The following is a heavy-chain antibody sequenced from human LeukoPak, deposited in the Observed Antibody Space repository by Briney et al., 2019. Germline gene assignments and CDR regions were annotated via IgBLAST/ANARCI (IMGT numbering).Heavy chain of an antibody. Sequence: SGPGLVKPSQTLSLTCTVSGGSISSYYWSWIRQPPGKGLEWIGYIYYSGSTNYNPSLKSRVTISVDTSKNQFSLKLSSVTAADTAVYYCATFIAAAAYNWFDPWGQGTLVTVSS. CDR3: ATFIAAAAYNWFDP. CDR2: IYYSGST. CDR1: GGSISSYY. D-gene: IGHD6-13*01. J-gene: IGHJ5*02. V-gene: IGHV4-59*01.